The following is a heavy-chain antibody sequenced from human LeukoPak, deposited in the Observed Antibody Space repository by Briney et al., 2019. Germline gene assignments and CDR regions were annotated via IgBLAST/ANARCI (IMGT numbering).Heavy chain of an antibody. V-gene: IGHV4-38-2*01. Sequence: PSETLSLTCAVSGYSISSGYYWGWIRQPPGKGLEWIGSIYHSGSTYYNPSLKSRVTISVDTSKNQFSLKLSSVTAADTAVYYCARGWGYGSGSYSFGYYYGMDVWGKGTTVTVSS. CDR2: IYHSGST. CDR1: GYSISSGYY. J-gene: IGHJ6*04. CDR3: ARGWGYGSGSYSFGYYYGMDV. D-gene: IGHD3-10*01.